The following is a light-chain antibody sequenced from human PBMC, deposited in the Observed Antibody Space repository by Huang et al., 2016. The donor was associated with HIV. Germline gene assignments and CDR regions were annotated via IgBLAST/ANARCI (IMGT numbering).Light chain of an antibody. CDR2: WAS. J-gene: IGKJ4*01. CDR1: QSLFSSSNKRSY. CDR3: QQYYHNPLT. Sequence: DIVMTQSPDSLTVSLGERGTINCRSSQSLFSSSNKRSYLAWYQKKPGQPPKLVISWASARESGVPDRFSGSGSETHFTLTIISLQAEDVAVYYCQQYYHNPLTFGGGTKVEI. V-gene: IGKV4-1*01.